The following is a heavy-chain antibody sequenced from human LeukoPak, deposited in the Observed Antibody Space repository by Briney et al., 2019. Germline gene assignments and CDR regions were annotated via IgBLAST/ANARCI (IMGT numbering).Heavy chain of an antibody. D-gene: IGHD1-26*01. Sequence: GGFLRLSCAASGFTFSSYGMHWVRQAQGKGLEWVAVIWYDGSNKYYADSVKGRFTISRDNSKNTLYLQMNRLRAEDTAVYYCAKDFGSYLGAFDIWGQGTMVTVSS. V-gene: IGHV3-33*06. CDR1: GFTFSSYG. CDR3: AKDFGSYLGAFDI. CDR2: IWYDGSNK. J-gene: IGHJ3*02.